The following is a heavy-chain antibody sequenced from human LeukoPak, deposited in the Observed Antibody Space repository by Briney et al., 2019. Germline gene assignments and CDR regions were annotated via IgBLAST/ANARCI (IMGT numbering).Heavy chain of an antibody. CDR2: MNPNSGNT. D-gene: IGHD6-13*01. J-gene: IGHJ4*02. CDR3: ARPRLDSSWTFDY. CDR1: GYTFTSYV. Sequence: GASVKVSCKASGYTFTSYVINWVRQATGQGLEWMGWMNPNSGNTGYAQKFQGRVTMTRNTSISTAYMELSSLRSEDTAVYYCARPRLDSSWTFDYWGQGTLVTVSS. V-gene: IGHV1-8*01.